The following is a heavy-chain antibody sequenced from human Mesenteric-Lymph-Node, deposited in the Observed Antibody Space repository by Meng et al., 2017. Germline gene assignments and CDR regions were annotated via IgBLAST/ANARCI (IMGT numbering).Heavy chain of an antibody. D-gene: IGHD1-26*01. CDR3: ARVEVGINSGDY. Sequence: LVKPGFGVKKHGATVKVLCKASVYTFTNYGITWVRQAPGQGLEWMGWISAYNGNTNYAQTLQGRLTMTTDTSTSTAYMELRSLRSDDTAVYYCARVEVGINSGDYWGQGTLVTVSS. J-gene: IGHJ4*02. CDR1: VYTFTNYG. V-gene: IGHV1-18*01. CDR2: ISAYNGNT.